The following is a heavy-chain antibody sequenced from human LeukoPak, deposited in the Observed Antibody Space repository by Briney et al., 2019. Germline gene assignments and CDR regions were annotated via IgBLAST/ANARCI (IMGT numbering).Heavy chain of an antibody. J-gene: IGHJ4*02. CDR2: IIPIFGTA. CDR1: GGTFSSYA. CDR3: GSGPSGYCTNGVCYYFAY. D-gene: IGHD2-8*01. Sequence: ASVKVSCKASGGTFSSYAISWVRQAPGQGLEWMGGIIPIFGTANYAQKFQGRVTITADESTSTAYMELSSLRSEDTAVYYCGSGPSGYCTNGVCYYFAYWGQGTLVTVSS. V-gene: IGHV1-69*13.